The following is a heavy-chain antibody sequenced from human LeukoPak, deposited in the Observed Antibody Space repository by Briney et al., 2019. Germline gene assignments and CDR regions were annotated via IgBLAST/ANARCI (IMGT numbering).Heavy chain of an antibody. J-gene: IGHJ4*02. D-gene: IGHD5-12*01. V-gene: IGHV4-4*07. CDR1: GGSISSYY. CDR3: ASILTSGYYYFDY. CDR2: IYISGST. Sequence: PAETLSLTCTVSGGSISSYYWSWIRQPAGKGLEWIGRIYISGSTNYNPSLKSRVTMSVDTSKNQFSLNLSSVTAADTAVYYCASILTSGYYYFDYWGQGTLVTVSS.